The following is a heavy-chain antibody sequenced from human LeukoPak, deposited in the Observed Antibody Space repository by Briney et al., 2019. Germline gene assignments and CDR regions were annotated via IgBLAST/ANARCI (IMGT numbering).Heavy chain of an antibody. D-gene: IGHD6-19*01. CDR2: IYTSGST. V-gene: IGHV4-61*02. J-gene: IGHJ4*02. CDR1: GGSISSGSFY. CDR3: ARGGIAVVG. Sequence: SETLSLTCTVSGGSISSGSFYWSWIRQPAGKGLEWIGRIYTSGSTNYNPSLKSRVTISVDTSKNQFSLKLSSVTAADTAVYYCARGGIAVVGWGQGTLVTVSS.